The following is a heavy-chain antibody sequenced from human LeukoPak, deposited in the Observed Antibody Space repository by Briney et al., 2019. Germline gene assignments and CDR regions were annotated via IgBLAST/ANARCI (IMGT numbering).Heavy chain of an antibody. V-gene: IGHV3-23*01. D-gene: IGHD3-16*02. J-gene: IGHJ4*02. CDR2: ISGSGGST. Sequence: GGSLRLSCAASGFTFSSYAMSWVRQAPGKGLEWVSAISGSGGSTYYADSVKGRFTISRDNSKNTLYLQMNSLRAEDTAVYYCAKLLSGGYDYVWGSYRYGYFDYWGQGTLVTVSS. CDR1: GFTFSSYA. CDR3: AKLLSGGYDYVWGSYRYGYFDY.